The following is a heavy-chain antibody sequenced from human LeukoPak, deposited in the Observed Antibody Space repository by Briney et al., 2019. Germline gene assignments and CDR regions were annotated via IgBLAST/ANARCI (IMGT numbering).Heavy chain of an antibody. CDR3: ARGATTAGLRFDF. Sequence: SETLSLTCTVSGASISSSFWSWIRQPAGKGLEWIGSIYYSGSTYYNPSLSSRVTISEDTSKNQLSLRLSSVTAADTAVYYCARGATTAGLRFDFWGQGTLVTVSS. CDR1: GASISSSF. J-gene: IGHJ4*02. V-gene: IGHV4-4*07. CDR2: IYYSGST. D-gene: IGHD6-13*01.